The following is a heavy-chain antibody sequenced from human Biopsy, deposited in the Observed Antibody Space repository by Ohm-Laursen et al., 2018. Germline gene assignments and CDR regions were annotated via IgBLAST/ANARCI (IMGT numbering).Heavy chain of an antibody. CDR2: ISSGSSYI. Sequence: GSLRLSCAASGFTFTNYTMNWVRQAPGKGLEWVSFISSGSSYIYYADSVKGRFTISRDNAKKSLYLQMNSLRAEDTAVYYCARDGDATVGVGYFDFWGQGTLVTVSS. CDR1: GFTFTNYT. V-gene: IGHV3-21*01. J-gene: IGHJ4*02. D-gene: IGHD4-23*01. CDR3: ARDGDATVGVGYFDF.